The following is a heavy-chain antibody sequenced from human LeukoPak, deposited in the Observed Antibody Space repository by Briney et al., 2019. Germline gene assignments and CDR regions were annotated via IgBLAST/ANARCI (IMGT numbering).Heavy chain of an antibody. J-gene: IGHJ3*02. CDR1: GYSFITYG. CDR3: ARVKYDIVTGYYIPHAFDI. Sequence: GASVKASCKTSGYSFITYGISWVRQAPGQGLEWMGWITAYNGNRRYAQKVQDRVTMTTDTSTSTAYMELRSLRADDTAVYYCARVKYDIVTGYYIPHAFDIWGQGTMVTVSS. D-gene: IGHD3-9*01. V-gene: IGHV1-18*01. CDR2: ITAYNGNR.